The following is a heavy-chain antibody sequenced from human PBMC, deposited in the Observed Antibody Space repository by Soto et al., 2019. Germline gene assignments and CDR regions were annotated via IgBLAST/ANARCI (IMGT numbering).Heavy chain of an antibody. CDR3: AREKSHDSGDYNYYYDMDV. V-gene: IGHV3-7*01. J-gene: IGHJ6*02. CDR1: GFIFSYYC. Sequence: PGGSLRLSCAASGFIFSYYCMGWVRQAPGKGLEWVARIKQDGSDKKYVDSVKGRFTISRDNAKYSVYLNMNSLRGEDTAVYYCAREKSHDSGDYNYYYDMDVWGQGTSVTVSS. D-gene: IGHD4-17*01. CDR2: IKQDGSDK.